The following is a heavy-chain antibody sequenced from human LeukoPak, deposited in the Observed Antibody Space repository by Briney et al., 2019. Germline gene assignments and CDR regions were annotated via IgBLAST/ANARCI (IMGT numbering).Heavy chain of an antibody. V-gene: IGHV3-23*01. CDR2: FSGGDGST. CDR1: GFTFSSYA. CDR3: AKGKVVPATIYDY. J-gene: IGHJ4*02. Sequence: GPLRLSCAASGFTFSSYAMSWVRQAPGKGLEWVSGFSGGDGSTSYADSVKGRFTISRDNSKNTLYLQMNSLRAEDTAVYYCAKGKVVPATIYDYWGQGTLVTVSS. D-gene: IGHD2-2*02.